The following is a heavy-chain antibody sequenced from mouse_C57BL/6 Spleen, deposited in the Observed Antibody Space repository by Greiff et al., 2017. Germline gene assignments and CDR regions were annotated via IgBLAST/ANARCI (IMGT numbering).Heavy chain of an antibody. Sequence: VQLQESGAELVMPGASVKLSCKASGYTFTSYWMHWVKQRPGQGLEWIGEIDPSDSYTNYNQKFKGKSTLTVDKSSSTAYMQLSSLTSEDSAVYYCARANYYYGSRDYWGQGTNLTVSS. J-gene: IGHJ2*01. V-gene: IGHV1-69*01. CDR1: GYTFTSYW. CDR2: IDPSDSYT. CDR3: ARANYYYGSRDY. D-gene: IGHD1-1*01.